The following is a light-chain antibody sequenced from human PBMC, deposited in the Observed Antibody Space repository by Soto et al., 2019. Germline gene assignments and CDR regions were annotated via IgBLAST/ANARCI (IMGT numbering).Light chain of an antibody. V-gene: IGKV3-20*01. CDR3: QQYGSPTWT. Sequence: EIVLTQSPGTLSLSPGERATLSCRASQSVSSSYLAWYQQKPGQAPRLLIYGASSRATGIPDRFSGSGSGTDFTLNISRLEPEDFAVYYCQQYGSPTWTFGQGTKVEIK. CDR2: GAS. CDR1: QSVSSSY. J-gene: IGKJ1*01.